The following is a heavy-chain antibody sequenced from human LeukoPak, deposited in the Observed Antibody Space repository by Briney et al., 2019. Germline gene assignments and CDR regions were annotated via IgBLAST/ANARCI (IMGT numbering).Heavy chain of an antibody. V-gene: IGHV3-7*01. J-gene: IGHJ4*02. Sequence: PGGSLRLSCAASGFTFSTYWMSWVRQAPGKGLEWVANINPGGSAKYYADSMKGRFAISRDNALNSLYLQMNSLTAEDTAVYYCGRTSYYYDLWGQGTLVTVSS. CDR1: GFTFSTYW. D-gene: IGHD3-22*01. CDR2: INPGGSAK. CDR3: GRTSYYYDL.